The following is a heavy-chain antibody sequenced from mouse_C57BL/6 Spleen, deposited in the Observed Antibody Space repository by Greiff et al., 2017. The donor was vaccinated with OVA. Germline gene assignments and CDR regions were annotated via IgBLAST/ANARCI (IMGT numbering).Heavy chain of an antibody. CDR3: TRRRDDGDY. V-gene: IGHV1-15*01. D-gene: IGHD2-3*01. CDR2: IDPETGGT. Sequence: QVQLQQSGAELVRPGASVTLSCKASGYTFTDYEMHWVKQTPVHGLEWIGAIDPETGGTAYNQKFKGQAILTADKSSSTAYMELRSLTSEDSAVYYCTRRRDDGDYWGQGTTLTVSS. J-gene: IGHJ2*01. CDR1: GYTFTDYE.